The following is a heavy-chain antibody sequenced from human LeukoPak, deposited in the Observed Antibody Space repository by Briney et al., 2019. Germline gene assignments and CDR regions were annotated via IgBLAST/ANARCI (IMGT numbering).Heavy chain of an antibody. J-gene: IGHJ4*02. CDR2: IYTSGSP. CDR1: GGSISTNS. Sequence: SETLSLTCNVSGGSISTNSWGWIRQPAGKGLEWIGHIYTSGSPNYNPSLRSRVTMSVDTSKNQISLKLSSVTAADTAVYYCARGSEQWLTYFDYWGLGTQVTVSS. V-gene: IGHV4-4*07. CDR3: ARGSEQWLTYFDY. D-gene: IGHD6-19*01.